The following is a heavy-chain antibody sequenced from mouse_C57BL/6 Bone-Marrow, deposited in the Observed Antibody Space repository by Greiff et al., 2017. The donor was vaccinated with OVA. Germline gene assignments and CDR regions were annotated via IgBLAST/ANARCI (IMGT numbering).Heavy chain of an antibody. J-gene: IGHJ1*03. Sequence: QVQLQQSGPGLVQPSQSLSITCTVSGFSLTSYGVHWVRQSLGKGLEWLGVIWSGGSTDYNAAFISRLSISTDTSKSQVFIKMNSLQADDTAIYYCARRGSSYKDIDVWGTGTTVTVSS. CDR2: IWSGGST. V-gene: IGHV2-2*01. D-gene: IGHD1-1*01. CDR1: GFSLTSYG. CDR3: ARRGSSYKDIDV.